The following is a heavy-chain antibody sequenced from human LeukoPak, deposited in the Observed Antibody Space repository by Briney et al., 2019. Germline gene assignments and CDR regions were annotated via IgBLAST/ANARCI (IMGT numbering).Heavy chain of an antibody. V-gene: IGHV2-70*11. CDR1: GFSLSTSGNC. Sequence: SGPTLVNPTQTLTLTCTFSGFSLSTSGNCVSWIRQPPGKALEWLARIDWDDDKYYSTSLKTRPTISKDTSKNQVVLTMTNMAPVDTATYYCARGNDWGTGYHLDYWGQGALVTVSS. CDR3: ARGNDWGTGYHLDY. D-gene: IGHD6-25*01. CDR2: IDWDDDK. J-gene: IGHJ4*02.